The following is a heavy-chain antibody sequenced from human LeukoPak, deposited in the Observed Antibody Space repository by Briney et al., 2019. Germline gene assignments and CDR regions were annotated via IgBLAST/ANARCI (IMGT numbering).Heavy chain of an antibody. D-gene: IGHD2-2*02. V-gene: IGHV3-11*04. CDR1: GFTFSDYY. J-gene: IGHJ4*02. CDR3: ARDRGDIVVVPAAIDY. Sequence: GGSLRLSCVASGFTFSDYYMSWIRQAPGKGLEWVSYISSSGSTIYYADSVKGRFTISRDNAKNSLYLQMNSLRAEDTAVYYCARDRGDIVVVPAAIDYWGQGTLVTVSS. CDR2: ISSSGSTI.